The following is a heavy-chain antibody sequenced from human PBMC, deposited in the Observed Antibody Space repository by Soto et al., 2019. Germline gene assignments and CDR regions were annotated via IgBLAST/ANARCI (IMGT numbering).Heavy chain of an antibody. V-gene: IGHV3-7*04. D-gene: IGHD3-16*01. J-gene: IGHJ4*02. Sequence: EVQLVESGGGLVQPGGSLRLSCAASRFTFSSYWMSWVRQAPGKGLEWVGNAKPDGSETYYVDSVRGRFTISRDNAKNSLYLQMNSLRAEDTAVYYCARYEYGSNSGSPYNYWGQGTLVSVSS. CDR2: AKPDGSET. CDR1: RFTFSSYW. CDR3: ARYEYGSNSGSPYNY.